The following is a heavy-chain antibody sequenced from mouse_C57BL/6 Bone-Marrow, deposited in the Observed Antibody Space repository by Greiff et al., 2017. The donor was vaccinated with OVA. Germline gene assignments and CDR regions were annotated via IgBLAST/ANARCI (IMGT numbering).Heavy chain of an antibody. CDR1: GFTFSDYY. D-gene: IGHD3-2*02. V-gene: IGHV5-12*01. CDR2: ISNGGGST. CDR3: ARPSTAQVMDD. J-gene: IGHJ4*01. Sequence: EVMLVESGGGLVQPGGSLKLSCAASGFTFSDYYMYLVRHTPETRLEWVAYISNGGGSTYYPDTVKGRFTISRDNAKNTLYLQMSRLKSEDTAMYYCARPSTAQVMDDWGQGTSVTVSS.